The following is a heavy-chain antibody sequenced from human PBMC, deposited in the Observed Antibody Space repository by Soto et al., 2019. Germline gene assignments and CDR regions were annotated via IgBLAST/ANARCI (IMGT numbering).Heavy chain of an antibody. CDR1: GYNISSYD. J-gene: IGHJ4*02. V-gene: IGHV1-46*01. D-gene: IGHD3-22*01. CDR3: AGLYHYDSSGYYDY. Sequence: VASVKVSCKASGYNISSYDIIWVRQAAGQGLEWMGIINPSGGRTTYAQKFQGRVTMTRDTSTSTFHMELSSLTSEDTAVYYCAGLYHYDSSGYYDYWGQGTLVTVSS. CDR2: INPSGGRT.